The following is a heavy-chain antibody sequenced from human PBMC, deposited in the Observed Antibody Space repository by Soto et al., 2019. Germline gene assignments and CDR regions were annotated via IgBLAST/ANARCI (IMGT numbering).Heavy chain of an antibody. CDR3: AKDMTTVTTSPFDY. V-gene: IGHV3-30*18. J-gene: IGHJ4*02. CDR2: ISYDGSNK. Sequence: PGGSLRLSCAASGFTFSSYGMHWVRQAPGKGLEWVAVISYDGSNKYYADSVKGRFTISRDNSKNTLYLQMNSLRAEDTAVYYCAKDMTTVTTSPFDYWGQGTLVTVSS. CDR1: GFTFSSYG. D-gene: IGHD4-17*01.